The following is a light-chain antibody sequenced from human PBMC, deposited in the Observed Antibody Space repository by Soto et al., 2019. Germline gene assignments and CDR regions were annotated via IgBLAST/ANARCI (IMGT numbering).Light chain of an antibody. CDR1: QGISDY. CDR3: QQFNAYPLT. Sequence: DIQLTQSPSFLSASVGDRVTISCRASQGISDYFAWYQQKPGKAPKLLIYGASTLQRGVPSRFSGRSSGTEFTLTLSSLQPEDFATYFCQQFNAYPLTFGGGTKLEIK. J-gene: IGKJ4*01. V-gene: IGKV1-9*01. CDR2: GAS.